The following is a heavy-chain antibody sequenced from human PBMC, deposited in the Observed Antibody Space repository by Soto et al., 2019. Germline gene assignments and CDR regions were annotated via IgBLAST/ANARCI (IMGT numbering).Heavy chain of an antibody. Sequence: PGGSLRISCAASGFTFSSSWMHWVRQAPGKGLVWVSRTNSDGSSTSYADSVKGRFTISRDNAKNTLHLQMNSLRAEDTAVYYCARLRSSSWYEYYYYGMDVWGQGTTVTVSS. CDR1: GFTFSSSW. CDR3: ARLRSSSWYEYYYYGMDV. J-gene: IGHJ6*02. V-gene: IGHV3-74*01. D-gene: IGHD6-13*01. CDR2: TNSDGSST.